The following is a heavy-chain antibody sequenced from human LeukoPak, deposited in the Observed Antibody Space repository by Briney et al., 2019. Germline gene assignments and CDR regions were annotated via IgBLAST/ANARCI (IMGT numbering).Heavy chain of an antibody. J-gene: IGHJ4*02. CDR3: ARGAAGYSYG. D-gene: IGHD5-18*01. V-gene: IGHV4-61*05. Sequence: SETLSLTCTVSGASTSSSRYYWDWVRQAPGKGLEWIGHIYYSGSTNYNPSLKSRVTISIDTSKNQFSLRLSSVTAADTAVYYCARGAAGYSYGWGQGTLVTVSS. CDR2: IYYSGST. CDR1: GASTSSSRYY.